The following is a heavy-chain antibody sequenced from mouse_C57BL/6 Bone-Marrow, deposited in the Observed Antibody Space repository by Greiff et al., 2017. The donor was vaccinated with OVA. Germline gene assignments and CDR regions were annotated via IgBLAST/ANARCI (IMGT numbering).Heavy chain of an antibody. D-gene: IGHD2-5*01. V-gene: IGHV1-66*01. CDR2: IYPGSGNT. Sequence: QVQLQQSGPELVKPGASVKISCKASGYSFTSYYIHWVKQRPGQGLEWIGWIYPGSGNTKYNEKFKGKATLTADTSSSTAYMQLSSLTSEDSAVYYCARDYYSNYGYWGQGTTLTVSS. CDR1: GYSFTSYY. CDR3: ARDYYSNYGY. J-gene: IGHJ2*01.